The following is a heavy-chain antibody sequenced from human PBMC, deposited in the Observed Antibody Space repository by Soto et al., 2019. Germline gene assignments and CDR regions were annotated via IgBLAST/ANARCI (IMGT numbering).Heavy chain of an antibody. D-gene: IGHD3-10*01. CDR3: AREPGVGMVRGVFDY. CDR2: IYYSGST. J-gene: IGHJ4*02. Sequence: SETLSLTCTVSGGSISSGDYYWSWIRQPPGKGLEWIGYIYYSGSTYYNPSLKSRVTISVDTSKNQFSLKLSSVTAADAAVYYCAREPGVGMVRGVFDYWGQGTLVTVSS. V-gene: IGHV4-30-4*01. CDR1: GGSISSGDYY.